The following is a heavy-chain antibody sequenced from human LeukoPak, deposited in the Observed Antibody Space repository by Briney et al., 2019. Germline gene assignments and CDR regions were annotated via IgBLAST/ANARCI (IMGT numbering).Heavy chain of an antibody. CDR3: ARVGDYDGNWFDP. CDR1: GYTFTGYY. J-gene: IGHJ5*02. Sequence: APVKVSCKASGYTFTGYYMHWVRQAPGQGLEWMGWINPNSGGTNYAQKFQGRVTMTRDTSISTAYMELSRLRSDDTAVYYCARVGDYDGNWFDPWGQGTLVTVSS. V-gene: IGHV1-2*02. D-gene: IGHD3-22*01. CDR2: INPNSGGT.